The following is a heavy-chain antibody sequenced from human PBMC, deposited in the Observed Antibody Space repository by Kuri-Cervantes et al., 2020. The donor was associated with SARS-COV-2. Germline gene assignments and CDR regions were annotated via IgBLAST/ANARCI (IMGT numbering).Heavy chain of an antibody. CDR3: AKDISSVATSANFDY. CDR1: GFTFDDYG. Sequence: GESLKISCAASGFTFDDYGMSWVRQAPGKGLEWVSGINWNGGSTGYADSVKGRFTISRDNAKNSLYLQMNSLRAEDTALYYCAKDISSVATSANFDYWGQGTLVTVSS. J-gene: IGHJ4*02. CDR2: INWNGGST. D-gene: IGHD2-15*01. V-gene: IGHV3-20*04.